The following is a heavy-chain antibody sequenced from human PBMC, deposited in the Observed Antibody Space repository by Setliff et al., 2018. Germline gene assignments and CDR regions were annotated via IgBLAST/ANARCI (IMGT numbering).Heavy chain of an antibody. CDR3: ARGDRYCSGGSCYLGASYYYGMDV. CDR2: IYYSRST. D-gene: IGHD2-15*01. Sequence: SETLSLTCTVSGGSISSYYWSWIRQPPGKGLEWIGYIYYSRSTNYNPSLKSRVTISVDTSKNQFSLKLSSVTAADTAVYYCARGDRYCSGGSCYLGASYYYGMDVWGQGTTVTVSS. V-gene: IGHV4-59*01. CDR1: GGSISSYY. J-gene: IGHJ6*02.